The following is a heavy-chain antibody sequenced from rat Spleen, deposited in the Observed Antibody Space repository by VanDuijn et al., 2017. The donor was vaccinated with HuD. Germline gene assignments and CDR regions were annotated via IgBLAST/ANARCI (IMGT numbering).Heavy chain of an antibody. CDR1: GFSLTSYP. CDR3: AREAELGADWYFDF. CDR2: MWAGGST. Sequence: QVQLKETGPDLVQPTQTLSLTCTVSGFSLTSYPVHWVRQPPGNGLEWLGIMWAGGSTDYNPALKSRLSISRDTSKSQFFLKMDSLQTEDTAIYFCAREAELGADWYFDFWGPGTMVTVSS. D-gene: IGHD5-1*01. J-gene: IGHJ1*01. V-gene: IGHV2-64*01.